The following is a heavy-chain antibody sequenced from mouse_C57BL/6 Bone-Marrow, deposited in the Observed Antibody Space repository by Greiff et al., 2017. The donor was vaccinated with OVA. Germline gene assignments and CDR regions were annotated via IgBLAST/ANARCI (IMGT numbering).Heavy chain of an antibody. CDR3: ARSEGYYYGSSPAWFAY. J-gene: IGHJ3*01. V-gene: IGHV1-84*01. CDR1: GYTFTDYY. Sequence: LMESGPELVKPGASVKISCKASGYTFTDYYINWVKQRPGQGLEWIGWIYPGSGNTKYNEKFKGKATLTVDTSSSTAYMQLSSLTSEDSAVYFCARSEGYYYGSSPAWFAYWGQGTLVTVSA. CDR2: IYPGSGNT. D-gene: IGHD1-1*01.